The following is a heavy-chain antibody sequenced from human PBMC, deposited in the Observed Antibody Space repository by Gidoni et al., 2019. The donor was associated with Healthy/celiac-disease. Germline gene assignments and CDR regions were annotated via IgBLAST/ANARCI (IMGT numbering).Heavy chain of an antibody. CDR3: TTDWAPKWELPRADAFDI. CDR1: GFTFSNAW. V-gene: IGHV3-15*01. D-gene: IGHD1-26*01. J-gene: IGHJ3*02. Sequence: EVQLVESGGGLVKPGGSLRLSCAASGFTFSNAWMSWVRQAPGKGLEWVGRIKSKTDGGTTDYAAPVKGRFTISRDDSKNTLYLQMNSLKTEDTAVYYCTTDWAPKWELPRADAFDIWGQGTMVTVSS. CDR2: IKSKTDGGTT.